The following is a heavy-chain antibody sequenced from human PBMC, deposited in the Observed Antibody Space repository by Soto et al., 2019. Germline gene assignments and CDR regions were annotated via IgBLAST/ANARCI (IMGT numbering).Heavy chain of an antibody. CDR2: IYHSGGI. J-gene: IGHJ2*01. CDR1: GVSISSNVW. CDR3: ARLVRVVVNEEVHWTFDL. D-gene: IGHD2-2*01. Sequence: SETLSLTCGVSGVSISSNVWWGWVRQSPGKRLEWIAEIYHSGGITYNPSFRSRVIISVDKSKNQFSLELTSLTAADTAMYYCARLVRVVVNEEVHWTFDLWGRGTQVTVSS. V-gene: IGHV4-4*02.